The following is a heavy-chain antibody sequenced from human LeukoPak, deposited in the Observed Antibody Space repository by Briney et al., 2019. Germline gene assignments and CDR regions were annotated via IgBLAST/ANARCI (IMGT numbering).Heavy chain of an antibody. CDR1: GGSISSGGYY. D-gene: IGHD2-2*01. J-gene: IGHJ4*02. V-gene: IGHV4-31*03. CDR3: AREHSSTSQYRGLFDY. CDR2: IYYSGST. Sequence: PSESLSLTCTVSGGSISSGGYYWSWIRQHPGKGLEWIGYIYYSGSTYYNPSLKSRVTISVDTSKNQFSLKLSSVTAADTAVYYCAREHSSTSQYRGLFDYWGQGTLVTVSS.